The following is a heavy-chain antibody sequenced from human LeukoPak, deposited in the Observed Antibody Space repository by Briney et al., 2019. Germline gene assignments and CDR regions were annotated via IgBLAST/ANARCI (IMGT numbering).Heavy chain of an antibody. D-gene: IGHD1-26*01. CDR3: ARNPTGGSYSDYYYGMDV. V-gene: IGHV1-3*01. CDR2: INAGNGNT. CDR1: GYTFTSYA. J-gene: IGHJ6*02. Sequence: ASVKVSCKASGYTFTSYAMHWVRQAPGQRLEWMGWINAGNGNTKYSQKFQGRVTITRDTSASTAYMELSSLRSEDTAVYYCARNPTGGSYSDYYYGMDVWGQGTTVTVSS.